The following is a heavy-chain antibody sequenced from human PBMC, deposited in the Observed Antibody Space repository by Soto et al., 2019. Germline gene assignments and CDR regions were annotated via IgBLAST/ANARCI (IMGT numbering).Heavy chain of an antibody. CDR3: AGVAGTTITNWFDP. J-gene: IGHJ5*02. D-gene: IGHD5-12*01. CDR1: GGSISSYY. CDR2: IYYSGST. Sequence: SETLSLTCTVSGGSISSYYWSWIRQPPGKGLEWIGYIYYSGSTNYNPSLKSRVTISVDTSKNQFSLKLSSVTAADTAVYYCAGVAGTTITNWFDPWGQGTLVTVSS. V-gene: IGHV4-59*01.